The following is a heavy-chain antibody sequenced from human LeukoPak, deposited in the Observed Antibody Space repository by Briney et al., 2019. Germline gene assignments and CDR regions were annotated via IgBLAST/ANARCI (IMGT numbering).Heavy chain of an antibody. CDR1: GLTFHNYD. CDR3: AKRPLELFTFDY. Sequence: GGSVSLLCAASGLTFHNYDMRGVRQAPRGGLEWVLTISGSSGSTYYADSVKGRFTISRDNSKNTLYLQMNRLRAEDTAVYYCAKRPLELFTFDYWGQGTLVTVSS. D-gene: IGHD3-10*01. V-gene: IGHV3-23*01. CDR2: ISGSSGST. J-gene: IGHJ4*02.